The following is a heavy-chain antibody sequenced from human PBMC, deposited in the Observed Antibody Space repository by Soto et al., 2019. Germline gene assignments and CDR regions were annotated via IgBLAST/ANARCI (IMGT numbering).Heavy chain of an antibody. CDR2: IRSKTNNYAA. CDR1: GFIFSDSA. J-gene: IGHJ2*01. V-gene: IGHV3-73*02. D-gene: IGHD6-6*01. Sequence: EVQLVESGGGLVQPGGSLKLSCAASGFIFSDSAMHWVRQASGRGLEWVGRIRSKTNNYAATYAASLKGRFTISRDDLRHTLYLEMSRVKNEDTAVYFCIRSGLSEYWERSFGLWGRGTRVTVSS. CDR3: IRSGLSEYWERSFGL.